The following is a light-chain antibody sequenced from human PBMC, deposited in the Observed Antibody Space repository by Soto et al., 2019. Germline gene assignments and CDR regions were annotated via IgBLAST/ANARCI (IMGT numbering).Light chain of an antibody. CDR1: QSISIY. CDR3: QQTSSPPWT. V-gene: IGKV1-39*01. J-gene: IGKJ1*01. Sequence: DIQMTQSPSSLSASVGDRFTITCRASQSISIYLNWYQQTPGKAPKLLIYGASTLQSGVPSRFSGSGSGTDFTLTISSLQPEDFATYYCQQTSSPPWTFGQGTKVDI. CDR2: GAS.